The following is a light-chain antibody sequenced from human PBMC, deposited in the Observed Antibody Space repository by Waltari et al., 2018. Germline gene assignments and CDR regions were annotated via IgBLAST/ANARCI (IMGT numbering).Light chain of an antibody. Sequence: QSALTQPASVSGSPGQSLTISCTGTSGDIGHYKFVSWYQQEPGRAPTLIVYDVSQRPSGVSNRFSGSKSGNTASLTISGLQAEDEADYYCSSYTTTSSWVFGGGTKLTVL. CDR2: DVS. CDR3: SSYTTTSSWV. CDR1: SGDIGHYKF. J-gene: IGLJ3*02. V-gene: IGLV2-14*01.